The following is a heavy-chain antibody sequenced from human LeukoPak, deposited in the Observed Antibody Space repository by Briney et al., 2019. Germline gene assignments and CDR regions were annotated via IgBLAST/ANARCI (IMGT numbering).Heavy chain of an antibody. CDR3: VKGSSRSGMDV. CDR2: ISSSSSYI. D-gene: IGHD6-6*01. CDR1: GFTFSSYS. J-gene: IGHJ6*02. V-gene: IGHV3-21*01. Sequence: GGSLRLSCAASGFTFSSYSMNWVRQAPGKGLEWVSSISSSSSYIYYADSVKGRFTISRDNAKNSLYLQMNSVRAEDTAVYYCVKGSSRSGMDVWGQGTTVTVSS.